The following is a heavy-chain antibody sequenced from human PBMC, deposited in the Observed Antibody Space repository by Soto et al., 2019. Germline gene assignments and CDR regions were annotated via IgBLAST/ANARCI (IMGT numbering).Heavy chain of an antibody. CDR2: ISYDGSHK. J-gene: IGHJ6*02. CDR1: GFTFTKFA. CDR3: ARDYSYQRAMDV. Sequence: PGGSLRLSCTASGFTFTKFAMHWVRRAPGKGLEWVAVISYDGSHKYYADSVKGRFTISRDNSKNTLYLQMNNLRAEDSAVYFCARDYSYQRAMDVWGQGXTVTVSS. D-gene: IGHD2-15*01. V-gene: IGHV3-30-3*01.